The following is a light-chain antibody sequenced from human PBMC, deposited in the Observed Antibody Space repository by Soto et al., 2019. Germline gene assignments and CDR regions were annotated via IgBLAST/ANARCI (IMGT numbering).Light chain of an antibody. CDR3: QSYDSSLSGSK. CDR1: SGNIGAGYD. V-gene: IGLV1-40*01. Sequence: QSVLTQRPSVSGAPGQRVTISCTGSSGNIGAGYDVHWYQQLPGTAPKLLIYGNSNRPSGVPDRFSGSKSGTSASLAITGLQAEDEADYYCQSYDSSLSGSKFGAGTKLTVL. J-gene: IGLJ2*01. CDR2: GNS.